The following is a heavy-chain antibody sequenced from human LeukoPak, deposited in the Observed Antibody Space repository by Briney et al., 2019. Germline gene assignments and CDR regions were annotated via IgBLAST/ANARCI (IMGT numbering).Heavy chain of an antibody. CDR3: ARYCSSTSCYEGLDY. Sequence: ASVKVSCKASGYTFTSYGISWVRQAPGQGLEWMGLISAYNGNTNYAQKLQGRVTMTTDTSTSTAYMELRSLRSDDTAVYYCARYCSSTSCYEGLDYWGQGTLVTVSS. J-gene: IGHJ4*02. D-gene: IGHD2-2*01. V-gene: IGHV1-18*01. CDR1: GYTFTSYG. CDR2: ISAYNGNT.